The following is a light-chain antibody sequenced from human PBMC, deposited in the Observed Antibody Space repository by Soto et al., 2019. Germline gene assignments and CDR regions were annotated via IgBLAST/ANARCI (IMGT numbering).Light chain of an antibody. Sequence: QSALTQPASVSGSPGQSITISCTGTSSDVGGYNYVSWYQQHPGKAPKLMIYDVSNRPSGVSNRFSGSKSGNTGSLTISGLQAEDEADYYCSSYRSSSTRYVVFGGGTKLTVL. V-gene: IGLV2-14*01. CDR1: SSDVGGYNY. CDR2: DVS. CDR3: SSYRSSSTRYVV. J-gene: IGLJ2*01.